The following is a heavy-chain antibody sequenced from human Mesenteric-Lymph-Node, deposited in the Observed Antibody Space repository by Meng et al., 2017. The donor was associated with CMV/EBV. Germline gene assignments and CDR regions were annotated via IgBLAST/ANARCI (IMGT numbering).Heavy chain of an antibody. J-gene: IGHJ6*02. CDR3: ASPGGSRGGMDV. CDR1: GFTFNSYE. Sequence: GGSLRLSCAVSGFTFNSYEMNWVRQAPGKGLECVSYIGSGSTIYYADSVKGRFTISRDNAKNSLYLQMNSLRAEDTAVYYCASPGGSRGGMDVWGQGTTVTVSS. V-gene: IGHV3-48*03. D-gene: IGHD2-15*01. CDR2: IGSGSTI.